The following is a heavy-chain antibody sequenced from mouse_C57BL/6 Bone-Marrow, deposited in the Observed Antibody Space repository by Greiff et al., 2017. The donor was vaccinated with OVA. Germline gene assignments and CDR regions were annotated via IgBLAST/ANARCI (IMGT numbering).Heavy chain of an antibody. Sequence: EVQVVESGGGLVQPGGSLKLSCAASGFTFSDYGMAWVRQAPRKGPEWVAFISNLAYSIYYADTVTGRFTISRENAKNTLYLEMSSLRSEDTAMYYCARGGLLYYYAMDYWGQGTSVTVSS. CDR1: GFTFSDYG. V-gene: IGHV5-15*01. J-gene: IGHJ4*01. CDR2: ISNLAYSI. D-gene: IGHD3-1*01. CDR3: ARGGLLYYYAMDY.